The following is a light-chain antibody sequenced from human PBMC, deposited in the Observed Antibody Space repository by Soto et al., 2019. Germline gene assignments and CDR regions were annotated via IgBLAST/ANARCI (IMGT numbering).Light chain of an antibody. J-gene: IGLJ2*01. Sequence: QSALTQPPSASGSPGQSVTISCTGTSSDVGGYNYVSWYQQHPGKAPKLMIYEVSKRPSGVPDGFSGSKSGNTAFLTVSGLQAEDEADYYCSSYAGSNNLVFGGGTKLTVL. CDR3: SSYAGSNNLV. CDR1: SSDVGGYNY. CDR2: EVS. V-gene: IGLV2-8*01.